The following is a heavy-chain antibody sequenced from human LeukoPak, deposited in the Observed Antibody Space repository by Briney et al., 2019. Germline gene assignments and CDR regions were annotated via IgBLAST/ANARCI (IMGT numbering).Heavy chain of an antibody. CDR2: ISSSGSTI. J-gene: IGHJ4*02. CDR3: ARSDRIAAAIDY. D-gene: IGHD6-13*01. Sequence: GGSLRLSCAASGFTFSDYYMSWIRQAPGKGLEWVSYISSSGSTIYYADFVKGRFTISRDNAKNSLYLQMNSLRAEDTAVYYCARSDRIAAAIDYWGQGTLVTVSS. CDR1: GFTFSDYY. V-gene: IGHV3-11*01.